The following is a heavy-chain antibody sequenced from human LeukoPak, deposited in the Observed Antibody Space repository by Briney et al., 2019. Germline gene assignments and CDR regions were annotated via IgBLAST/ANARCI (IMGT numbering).Heavy chain of an antibody. D-gene: IGHD3-16*01. CDR2: VSYDGSIE. J-gene: IGHJ4*02. CDR3: ARDLLGGGLDY. V-gene: IGHV3-30-3*01. CDR1: GFTFSTYA. Sequence: PGGSLRLSCAASGFTFSTYAMYWVGQAPGKGREWVAIVSYDGSIEYYADSVKGRFTISRDNSKNTLYLQMNRLRAEDTAVYYCARDLLGGGLDYWGQGTLVTVSS.